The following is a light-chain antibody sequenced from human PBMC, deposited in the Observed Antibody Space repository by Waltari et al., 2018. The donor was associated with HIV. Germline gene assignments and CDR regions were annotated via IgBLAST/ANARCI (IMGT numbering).Light chain of an antibody. V-gene: IGLV3-10*01. CDR2: EDT. CDR1: ALSKKY. CDR3: YSTDSSGNHSVV. Sequence: SYELTQPPAVSVSPGQTARITCSGDALSKKYVYWYQQRSGQAPVLVIYEDTKRPSGIPERFSVSSSGTMATLTISGAQVEVEGDYYCYSTDSSGNHSVVLGGGTKLTVL. J-gene: IGLJ2*01.